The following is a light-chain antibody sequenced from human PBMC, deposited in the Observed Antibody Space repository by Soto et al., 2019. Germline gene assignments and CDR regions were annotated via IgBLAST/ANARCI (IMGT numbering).Light chain of an antibody. V-gene: IGKV3-15*01. CDR1: QSVSSN. Sequence: EIVMTQSPGTLSVSPGERATLSCRASQSVSSNLAWYQQKPGQAPRLLIYGASTRATGFPARFIGSGSGTEFTLTISSLQSEDVAVYYCQQYNNRLITFGQGTRLEIK. CDR2: GAS. J-gene: IGKJ5*01. CDR3: QQYNNRLIT.